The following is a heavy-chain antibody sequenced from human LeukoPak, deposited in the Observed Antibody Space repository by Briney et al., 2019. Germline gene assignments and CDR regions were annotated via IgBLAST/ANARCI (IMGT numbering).Heavy chain of an antibody. D-gene: IGHD6-13*01. CDR3: ARALLLASSTSWYPVLGGTYMAV. V-gene: IGHV3-30*04. J-gene: IGHJ6*03. Sequence: GGSLRLSCAASGFIFSNYALHWVRQAPGKGLEWVAVVLYDGETKYYADSVKGRFTISRDNPENMLYLQMNSLRPEDTGVYYCARALLLASSTSWYPVLGGTYMAVWATPPTATTSS. CDR1: GFIFSNYA. CDR2: VLYDGETK.